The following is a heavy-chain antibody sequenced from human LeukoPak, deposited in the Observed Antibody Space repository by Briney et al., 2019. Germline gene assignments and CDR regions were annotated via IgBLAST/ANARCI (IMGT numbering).Heavy chain of an antibody. CDR1: GFTVSSNY. V-gene: IGHV3-15*01. J-gene: IGHJ4*01. Sequence: GGSLRLSCAASGFTVSSNYMSWARQAPGKGLEWVGHITGETDGGTTDYAAPVKGRFTISRDDSENTVYLQMSSLKADDTAVYYCTAQFWGATDYWGQGALVTVSS. D-gene: IGHD1-26*01. CDR2: ITGETDGGTT. CDR3: TAQFWGATDY.